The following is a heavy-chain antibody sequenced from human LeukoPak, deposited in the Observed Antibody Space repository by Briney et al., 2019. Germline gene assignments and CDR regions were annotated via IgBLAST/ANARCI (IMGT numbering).Heavy chain of an antibody. CDR2: MYYSGST. Sequence: SQTLSLTCTVSGGSISSGDYCWSWIRQPPGKGLEWIAYMYYSGSTYYNPALKSPVTMSAATSKNQLSLRLSSVTAADTAVCYCARPYYYDSRIDPWGQGILVTVSS. CDR3: ARPYYYDSRIDP. D-gene: IGHD3-22*01. V-gene: IGHV4-30-4*01. CDR1: GGSISSGDYC. J-gene: IGHJ5*02.